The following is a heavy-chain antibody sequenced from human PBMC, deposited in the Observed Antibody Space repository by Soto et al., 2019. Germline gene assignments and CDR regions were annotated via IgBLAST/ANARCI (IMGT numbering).Heavy chain of an antibody. V-gene: IGHV3-30*03. CDR2: IPYDGSNT. CDR3: ARDMGRLDY. Sequence: QVQLVESGGGVVQPGRSLRLSCAASGFTFSNYGMHWVRQAPGKGLEWVAVIPYDGSNTYYADSVKGRFTISRDNSKNTLYLQMNNLRVEDTAVYYCARDMGRLDYWGQGTLVTVSS. CDR1: GFTFSNYG. J-gene: IGHJ4*02. D-gene: IGHD3-10*01.